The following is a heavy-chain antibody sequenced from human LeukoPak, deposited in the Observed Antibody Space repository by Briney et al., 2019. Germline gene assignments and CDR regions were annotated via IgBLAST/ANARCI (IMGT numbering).Heavy chain of an antibody. CDR3: TTDMVRGVQMDD. CDR1: GLTFINAC. Sequence: GGSLSLTCAASGLTFINACLSWVRQAPGKGLEWVGRIKNKTTGKTKDYRASVNSRSTISRDNSNNMLYMQMNSVKTEDTAVYYCTTDMVRGVQMDDWGQGTLVTVSS. D-gene: IGHD3-10*01. V-gene: IGHV3-15*01. CDR2: IKNKTTGKTK. J-gene: IGHJ4*02.